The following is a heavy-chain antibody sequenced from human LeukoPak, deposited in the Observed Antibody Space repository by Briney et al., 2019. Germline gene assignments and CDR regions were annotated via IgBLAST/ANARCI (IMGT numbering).Heavy chain of an antibody. D-gene: IGHD5-12*01. V-gene: IGHV3-30*02. J-gene: IGHJ4*02. CDR1: GFTFSSYG. CDR2: IRYDGSNK. CDR3: AKDQEWLRFYCDY. Sequence: GGSLRLSCAASGFTFSSYGMHWVRQAPGKGLEWVAFIRYDGSNKYYADSVKGRFTISRDNSKNTLYLQMSSLRAEDTAVYYCAKDQEWLRFYCDYWGQGTLVTVSS.